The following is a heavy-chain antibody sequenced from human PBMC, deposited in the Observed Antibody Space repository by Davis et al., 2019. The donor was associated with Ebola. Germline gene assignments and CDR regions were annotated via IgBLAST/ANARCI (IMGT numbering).Heavy chain of an antibody. V-gene: IGHV3-30-3*01. D-gene: IGHD5-24*01. CDR1: GFTFSSYA. CDR2: ISYDGSNK. Sequence: GESLKISCAASGFTFSSYAMHWVRQAPGKGLEWVAVISYDGSNKYYADSVKGRFTISRDNAKNSLYLQMNSLRAEDTAVYYCARYPFRDSHRPSGDYWGQGTLVTVSS. CDR3: ARYPFRDSHRPSGDY. J-gene: IGHJ4*02.